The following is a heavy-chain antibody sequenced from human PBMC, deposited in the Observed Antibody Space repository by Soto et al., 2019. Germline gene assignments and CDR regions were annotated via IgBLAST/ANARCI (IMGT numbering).Heavy chain of an antibody. Sequence: QVQLQESGPGLVKPSDTLSLTCTVSGASVNTYSWTWIRQPAGKGLEWIGRIYTSASTNYSPSLQGRVTLSVDTSNNQGSLKLTSVTAADTAIYYCAKDREEGYNFYYGMDVWGQGATVTVSS. CDR3: AKDREEGYNFYYGMDV. CDR2: IYTSAST. V-gene: IGHV4-4*07. CDR1: GASVNTYS. J-gene: IGHJ6*02. D-gene: IGHD3-10*01.